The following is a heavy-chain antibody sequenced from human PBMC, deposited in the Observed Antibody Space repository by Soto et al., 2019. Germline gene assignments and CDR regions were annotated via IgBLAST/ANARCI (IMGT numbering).Heavy chain of an antibody. J-gene: IGHJ4*02. CDR3: ARDFWSGYRED. CDR2: IYWNDDK. D-gene: IGHD3-3*01. Sequence: QITLKESGPTLVKPTQTLTLTCTFSGFSLSTSGVGVGWIRQSPGKALEWLALIYWNDDKRYSPSLKSRLTISKDTSKNQVVLTRTNTDPVDTGIYYCARDFWSGYREDWGQGTLVTVSS. V-gene: IGHV2-5*01. CDR1: GFSLSTSGVG.